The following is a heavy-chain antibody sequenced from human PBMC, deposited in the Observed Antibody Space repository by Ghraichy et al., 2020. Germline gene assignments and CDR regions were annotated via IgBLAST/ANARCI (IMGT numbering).Heavy chain of an antibody. CDR2: ISAIAGRT. V-gene: IGHV3-23*01. Sequence: GGSLRLSCGASGFNFSVYAMTWVRQAPGKGLEWVATISAIAGRTFYAAAVKGRFTISRLNAENTVYLQMSNLRDEDTAIYSCAQSPFDFWGQGTMIIVSS. CDR1: GFNFSVYA. CDR3: AQSPFDF. J-gene: IGHJ3*01.